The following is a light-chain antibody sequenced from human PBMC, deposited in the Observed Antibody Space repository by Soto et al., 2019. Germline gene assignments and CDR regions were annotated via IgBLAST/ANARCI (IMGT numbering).Light chain of an antibody. CDR2: KAS. CDR1: QTISSW. J-gene: IGKJ1*01. Sequence: DIQMTQSPSTLSASVGDRVTITCRASQTISSWLAWYQAKPGKAPKLLIYKASNLGSGVPSRFSGSGSGTEFTLTISSLQTDDFATYYCQQYNTYWTLGQGTKVEIK. V-gene: IGKV1-5*03. CDR3: QQYNTYWT.